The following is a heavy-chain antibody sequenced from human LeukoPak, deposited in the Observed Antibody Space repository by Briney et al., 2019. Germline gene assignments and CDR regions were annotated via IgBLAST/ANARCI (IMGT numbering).Heavy chain of an antibody. D-gene: IGHD6-19*01. J-gene: IGHJ4*02. V-gene: IGHV4-59*01. CDR1: GGSISSYS. CDR3: ARTLQSSGWYVDYFDY. CDR2: IYYSGST. Sequence: SETLSLTCTVSGGSISSYSCSWIRQPPGKGLEWIGYIYYSGSTNYNPSLKSRVTISVDTSKNQFSLKLSSVTAADTAVYYCARTLQSSGWYVDYFDYWGQGTLVTVSS.